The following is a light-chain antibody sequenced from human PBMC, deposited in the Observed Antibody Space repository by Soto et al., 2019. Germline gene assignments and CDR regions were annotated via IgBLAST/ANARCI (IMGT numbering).Light chain of an antibody. J-gene: IGLJ2*01. CDR2: EVN. Sequence: QSVLTQPPSASGSPGQSVTISCTGTSNDVGLYDYVSWYQQHPGQVPKLLISEVNKRASGVPHRFSGSKSGNTASLTVSGLQAEDEADYYCQSYDSSLSAVVFGGGTKLTVL. CDR3: QSYDSSLSAVV. V-gene: IGLV2-8*01. CDR1: SNDVGLYDY.